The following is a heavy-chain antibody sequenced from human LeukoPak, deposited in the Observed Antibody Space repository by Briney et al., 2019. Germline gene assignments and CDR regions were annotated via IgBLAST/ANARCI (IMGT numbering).Heavy chain of an antibody. J-gene: IGHJ4*02. CDR3: AKPSKVVINGNFDY. D-gene: IGHD3-22*01. CDR1: GFTFSSYA. V-gene: IGHV3-23*01. Sequence: GGSLRLSCVASGFTFSSYAMSWVRQALGKGLEWVSAISGSGGSTYYADSVKGRFTTSRDNSKNTLYLQMNSLRAEDTAVYYCAKPSKVVINGNFDYWGQGTLVTVSS. CDR2: ISGSGGST.